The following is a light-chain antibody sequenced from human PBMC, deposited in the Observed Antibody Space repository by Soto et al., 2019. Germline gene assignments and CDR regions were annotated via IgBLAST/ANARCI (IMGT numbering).Light chain of an antibody. J-gene: IGKJ5*01. CDR2: GAS. V-gene: IGKV3-20*01. CDR3: QQYGSVPIT. CDR1: QNVISNY. Sequence: EDVLTQSPGTLSLSPGDRATLSCTASQNVISNYLAWYQQKPGQAPRLLIYGASYRATGIPDRFSGSGSETDFTLTSSRLEPEDFAVYYCQQYGSVPITFGQGTRLEIK.